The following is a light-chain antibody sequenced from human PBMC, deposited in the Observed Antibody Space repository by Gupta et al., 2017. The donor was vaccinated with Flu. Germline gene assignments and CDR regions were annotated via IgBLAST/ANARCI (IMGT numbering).Light chain of an antibody. V-gene: IGKV3-20*01. CDR2: GAS. CDR3: QQYGSSPQT. CDR1: QSVSSSY. Sequence: EIVSTQSPGTLSLSPGERATLSCRASQSVSSSYLAWYQQKPGQAPRLLIYGASSRATGIPDRFSGSGSGTDFTLTISRLEPEDFAVYYWQQYGSSPQTFGQGTKVEIK. J-gene: IGKJ1*01.